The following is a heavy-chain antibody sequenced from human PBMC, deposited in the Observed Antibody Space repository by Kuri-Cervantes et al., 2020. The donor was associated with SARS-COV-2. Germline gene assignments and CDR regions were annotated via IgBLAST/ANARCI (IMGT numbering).Heavy chain of an antibody. Sequence: GESLKISCAASGFTFSSYAMHWVRQAPGKGLEWVAVISYDGSNKYYADSVKGRLTISRDNSKNTLYLQMNSLRAEDTAVYYCARGNDYGEDFDYWGQGTLVTVSS. CDR2: ISYDGSNK. V-gene: IGHV3-30-3*01. CDR3: ARGNDYGEDFDY. D-gene: IGHD4-17*01. CDR1: GFTFSSYA. J-gene: IGHJ4*02.